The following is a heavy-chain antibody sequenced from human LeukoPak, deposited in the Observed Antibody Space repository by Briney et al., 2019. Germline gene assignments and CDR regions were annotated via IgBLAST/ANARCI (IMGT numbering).Heavy chain of an antibody. Sequence: PGGSLRLSCAASGFTFSSYAMSWVRQAPGKGLEWVSTISIGGGNTYYADSVKGRFTISRDNSQNTLYLQMNSLRAEDAAIYYCAKVSGAARVGYIDYWGQGTLVTVSS. J-gene: IGHJ4*02. CDR2: ISIGGGNT. V-gene: IGHV3-23*01. D-gene: IGHD1-26*01. CDR1: GFTFSSYA. CDR3: AKVSGAARVGYIDY.